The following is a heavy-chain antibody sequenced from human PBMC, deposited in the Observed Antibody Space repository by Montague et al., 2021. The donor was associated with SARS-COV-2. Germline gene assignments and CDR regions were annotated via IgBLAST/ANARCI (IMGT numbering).Heavy chain of an antibody. CDR3: ARDFGGDFDWFGYYYYYVMDG. Sequence: TLSLTCTVSGGSISSGSYYWSWIRQPAGKGLEWIGRIYTSGSTNYNPSLKSRVTISVDTSKNQFSLKLSSVTAADTAVYYCARDFGGDFDWFGYYYYYVMDGWGPGTTVTVSS. V-gene: IGHV4-61*02. CDR2: IYTSGST. CDR1: GGSISSGSYY. D-gene: IGHD3-9*01. J-gene: IGHJ6*02.